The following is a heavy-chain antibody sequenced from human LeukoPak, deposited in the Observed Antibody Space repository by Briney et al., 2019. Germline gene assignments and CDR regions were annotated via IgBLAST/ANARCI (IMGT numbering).Heavy chain of an antibody. CDR3: AKDADIVVSSYFDY. CDR1: GFTFNNYG. V-gene: IGHV3-30*02. J-gene: IGHJ4*02. Sequence: PGGSLRHCCAASGFTFNNYGMHWVRHAPGKGLEGVAFIRYDGSNKYYADSVKGRFTISRDNSKNTLYVQMNSLRAEDTAVYYFAKDADIVVSSYFDYWGQGTLVTVSS. CDR2: IRYDGSNK. D-gene: IGHD2-2*01.